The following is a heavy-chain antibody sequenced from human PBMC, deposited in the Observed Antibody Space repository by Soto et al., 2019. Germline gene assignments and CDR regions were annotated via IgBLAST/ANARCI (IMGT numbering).Heavy chain of an antibody. CDR3: ARDEAAHTFDP. Sequence: QVQLVQSGAEVKKPGASVKVSCKASGYTFTSYGISWVRQAPGQGLEWMGWISPYNGNTNYAQKLKGRVTMTTDTSTSTAYKELRSLRADNTAEHYCARDEAAHTFDPWGQGTLVTVSS. D-gene: IGHD6-13*01. J-gene: IGHJ5*02. CDR2: ISPYNGNT. V-gene: IGHV1-18*01. CDR1: GYTFTSYG.